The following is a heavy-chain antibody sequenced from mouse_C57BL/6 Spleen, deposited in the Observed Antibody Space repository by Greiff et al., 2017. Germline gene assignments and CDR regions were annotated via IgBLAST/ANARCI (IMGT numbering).Heavy chain of an antibody. Sequence: VQLQESGAELVKPGASVKISCKASGYAFSSYWMNWVKQRPGKGLEWIGQIYPGDGDTNYNGKFKGKATLTADKSSSTAYMQLSSLTSEDSAVYFCARGTVVAKVYAMDYWGQGTSVTVSS. V-gene: IGHV1-80*01. CDR1: GYAFSSYW. CDR3: ARGTVVAKVYAMDY. CDR2: IYPGDGDT. D-gene: IGHD1-1*01. J-gene: IGHJ4*01.